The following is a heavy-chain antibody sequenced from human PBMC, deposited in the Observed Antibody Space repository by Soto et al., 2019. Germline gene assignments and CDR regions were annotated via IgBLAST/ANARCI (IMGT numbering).Heavy chain of an antibody. V-gene: IGHV4-31*03. Sequence: SETLSLPCSVSGSALNSGNYYWSWIRQVPGKGLEWIGHIYVTGAVDYNPSLRDRITISQDTSERQFSLNLRLVTAADTAVYYCSRLRIATNNYKWFDPWGQGTLVTVSS. D-gene: IGHD2-21*01. CDR1: GSALNSGNYY. CDR2: IYVTGAV. CDR3: SRLRIATNNYKWFDP. J-gene: IGHJ5*02.